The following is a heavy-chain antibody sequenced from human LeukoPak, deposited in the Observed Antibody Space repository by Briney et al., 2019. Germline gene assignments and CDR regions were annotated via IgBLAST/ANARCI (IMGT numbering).Heavy chain of an antibody. J-gene: IGHJ4*02. CDR2: IYYSGST. CDR1: GGSISSSSYY. Sequence: PSETLSLTCTVSGGSISSSSYYWGWLRQPPGKGLEWIGTIYYSGSTYYNPSLKSRVTISVDTSKNQFSLMVSSVTAADTAVYYCARQDIGSGYYDYWGQGTLVTVSS. CDR3: ARQDIGSGYYDY. D-gene: IGHD3-22*01. V-gene: IGHV4-39*01.